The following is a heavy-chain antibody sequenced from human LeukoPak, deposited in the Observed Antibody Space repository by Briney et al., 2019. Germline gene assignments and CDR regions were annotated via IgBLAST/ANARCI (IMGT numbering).Heavy chain of an antibody. CDR2: INPNSGGT. V-gene: IGHV1-2*06. Sequence: GASVKVSCKASGYTFTGYYMHWVRQAPGQRLEWMGRINPNSGGTNYAQKFQGRVTMTRDTSISTAYMELSRLRSDDTAVYYCARSRIAAAAGYYYYYMDVWGKGTTVTVSS. CDR1: GYTFTGYY. D-gene: IGHD6-13*01. J-gene: IGHJ6*03. CDR3: ARSRIAAAAGYYYYYMDV.